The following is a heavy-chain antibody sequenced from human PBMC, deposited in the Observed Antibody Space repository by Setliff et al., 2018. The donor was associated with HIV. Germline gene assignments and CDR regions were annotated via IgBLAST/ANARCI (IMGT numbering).Heavy chain of an antibody. D-gene: IGHD5-18*01. Sequence: HPGGSLRLSCAASGFTFSSYDMHWVRQAPGKGLEWVAVIWCDGSNQYYADSVKGRFTISRDNSKNTLYLQMNSLRAEDTAVYYCAKAHFGYTYVHRVSWGSDAFDIWGQGTMVTVSS. J-gene: IGHJ3*02. CDR1: GFTFSSYD. CDR3: AKAHFGYTYVHRVSWGSDAFDI. CDR2: IWCDGSNQ. V-gene: IGHV3-33*06.